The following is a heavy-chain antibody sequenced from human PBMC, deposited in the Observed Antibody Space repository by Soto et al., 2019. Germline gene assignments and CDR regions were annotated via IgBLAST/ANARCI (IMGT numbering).Heavy chain of an antibody. CDR3: ASLYGSGSRDYYYYGMDV. CDR1: GGSVSSGSYY. CDR2: IYYSGST. D-gene: IGHD3-10*01. J-gene: IGHJ6*02. Sequence: QVQLQESGPGLVKPSETLSLTCTVSGGSVSSGSYYWSWIRQPPGKGLEWIGYIYYSGSTNYNPPLKSRVTISVDTSKNQFSLKLSSVTAADTAVYYCASLYGSGSRDYYYYGMDVWGQGTTVTVSS. V-gene: IGHV4-61*01.